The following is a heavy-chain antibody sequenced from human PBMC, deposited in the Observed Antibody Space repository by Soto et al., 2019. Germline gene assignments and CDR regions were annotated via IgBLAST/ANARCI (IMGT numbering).Heavy chain of an antibody. Sequence: GASVKVSCKASGYTFTSYDINWVRQATGQGLEWMGWMNPNSGNTGYAQKFQGRVTMTRSTSISTAYMELSSLRSEDTAVYYCARGISKVVPAASNWFDPWGQGTLVTVSS. D-gene: IGHD2-2*01. CDR3: ARGISKVVPAASNWFDP. V-gene: IGHV1-8*01. CDR2: MNPNSGNT. CDR1: GYTFTSYD. J-gene: IGHJ5*02.